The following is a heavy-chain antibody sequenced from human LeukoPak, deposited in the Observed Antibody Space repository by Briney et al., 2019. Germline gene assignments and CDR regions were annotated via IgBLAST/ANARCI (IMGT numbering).Heavy chain of an antibody. V-gene: IGHV3-9*01. CDR2: ISWNSGSI. D-gene: IGHD2-2*01. Sequence: PGRSLRLSCAASGFTFDDYAMHWVRQAPGKGLEWVSGISWNSGSIGYADSVKGRFTISRDNAKNSLYLQMNSLRAEDTAVYYCASCSSTNCYWGQGTLVTVSS. CDR3: ASCSSTNCY. CDR1: GFTFDDYA. J-gene: IGHJ4*02.